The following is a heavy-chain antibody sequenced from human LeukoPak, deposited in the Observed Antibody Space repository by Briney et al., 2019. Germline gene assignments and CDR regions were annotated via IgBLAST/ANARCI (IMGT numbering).Heavy chain of an antibody. D-gene: IGHD6-19*01. Sequence: EASVKVSCKASGYTFTGYYMHWLRQAPGQGLEWMGWINPNSGDTNYAQKFQGRVTMTRDTSISTAYMELSRLRSDDTAVYYCASLAVASYPVEGRYYYYMDVWGKGTTVTVSS. J-gene: IGHJ6*03. CDR2: INPNSGDT. CDR1: GYTFTGYY. V-gene: IGHV1-2*02. CDR3: ASLAVASYPVEGRYYYYMDV.